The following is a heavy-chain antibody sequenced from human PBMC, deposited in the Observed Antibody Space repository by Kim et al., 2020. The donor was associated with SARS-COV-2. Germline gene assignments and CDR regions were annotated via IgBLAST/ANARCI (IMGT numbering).Heavy chain of an antibody. J-gene: IGHJ4*02. Sequence: SETLSLTCTVSGGSVSSGSYYWSWIRQPPGKGLEWIGYIYYSGSTNYNPSLKSRVTISVDTSKNQFSLKLSSVTAADTAVYYCARGGQANYDSSGYYDYWGQGTLVTVSS. V-gene: IGHV4-61*01. CDR3: ARGGQANYDSSGYYDY. D-gene: IGHD3-22*01. CDR1: GGSVSSGSYY. CDR2: IYYSGST.